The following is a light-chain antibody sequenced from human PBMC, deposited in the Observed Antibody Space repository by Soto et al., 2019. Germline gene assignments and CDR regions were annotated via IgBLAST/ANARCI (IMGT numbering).Light chain of an antibody. CDR1: QSVSSSY. CDR2: GAS. J-gene: IGKJ4*01. CDR3: QQYDSSLGLT. Sequence: EIVLTQSPGTLSLSPGERATLSCRASQSVSSSYLAGYQQKPGQAPRLRIYGASSRATGIPDRFSGSGSGTDFTLTISRLEPEDCAVYYCQQYDSSLGLTCGGGTKVEIK. V-gene: IGKV3-20*01.